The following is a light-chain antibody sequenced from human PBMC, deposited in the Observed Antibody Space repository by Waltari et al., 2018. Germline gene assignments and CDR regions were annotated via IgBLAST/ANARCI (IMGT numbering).Light chain of an antibody. CDR1: SSDVGGYNY. V-gene: IGLV2-8*01. CDR2: EVS. CDR3: ASYAGSRYV. Sequence: QSALTQPPSASGSPGQSVTISCTGTSSDVGGYNYVSWYQQHPGKVPKLMIYEVSKRPSGVPDRFAGCKSGNTASLTVSGLQAEDEADYYCASYAGSRYVFGTGTKVTVL. J-gene: IGLJ1*01.